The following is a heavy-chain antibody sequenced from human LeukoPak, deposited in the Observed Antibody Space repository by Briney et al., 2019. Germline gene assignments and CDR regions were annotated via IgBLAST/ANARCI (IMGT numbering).Heavy chain of an antibody. CDR3: AGVWSGKGYFDY. D-gene: IGHD3-10*01. Sequence: PSETLSLTCAVSGYSISSGYYWGWIRQPPGKGLEWIGSIYHSGSTYYNPSLKSRVTISVDTSKNQFSLKLSSVTAADTAVYYCAGVWSGKGYFDYWGQGTLVTVSS. CDR2: IYHSGST. CDR1: GYSISSGYY. V-gene: IGHV4-38-2*01. J-gene: IGHJ4*02.